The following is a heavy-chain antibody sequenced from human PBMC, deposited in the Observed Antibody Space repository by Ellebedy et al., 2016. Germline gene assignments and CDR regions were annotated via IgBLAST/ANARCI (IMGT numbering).Heavy chain of an antibody. Sequence: ASVKVSCXTSGYTFTRHYMYWVRQAPGQGLEWMAKINPSGGTVTYAQKFQGRVTMTRDTSTSTVFMELSTLRSDDTAIYYCARGGTFSGLDVWGQGTTVTVSS. V-gene: IGHV1-46*01. CDR2: INPSGGTV. D-gene: IGHD3-3*02. CDR1: GYTFTRHY. J-gene: IGHJ6*02. CDR3: ARGGTFSGLDV.